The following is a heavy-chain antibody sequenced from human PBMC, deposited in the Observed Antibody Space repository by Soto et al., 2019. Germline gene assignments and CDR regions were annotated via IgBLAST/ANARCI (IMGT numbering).Heavy chain of an antibody. CDR1: GFTFSSYT. CDR2: IDSTGSAI. V-gene: IGHV3-48*02. D-gene: IGHD6-25*01. Sequence: EVKMVESGGGLVQPGGSLRLSCGASGFTFSSYTLTWVRQAPGKGLEWVSSIDSTGSAIYYADSVKGRFSISRDNAKDSLELQMISLRDEDTAVYYCARATGLGSDGYWGQGSLVTVSS. CDR3: ARATGLGSDGY. J-gene: IGHJ4*02.